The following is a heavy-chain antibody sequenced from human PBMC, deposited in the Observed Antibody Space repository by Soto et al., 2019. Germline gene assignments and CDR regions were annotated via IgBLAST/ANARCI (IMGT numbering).Heavy chain of an antibody. V-gene: IGHV1-46*01. CDR3: VRGDNDY. CDR2: IHPDGGHT. J-gene: IGHJ4*02. Sequence: VASVEVSCRASGYAFTNYYVQWVRQAPGQGLEWMGVIHPDGGHTTYSQKFQDRVTMTRDTFTSIIHMELSSLRSEDTAVYYCVRGDNDYWGQGTLVTVSS. CDR1: GYAFTNYY.